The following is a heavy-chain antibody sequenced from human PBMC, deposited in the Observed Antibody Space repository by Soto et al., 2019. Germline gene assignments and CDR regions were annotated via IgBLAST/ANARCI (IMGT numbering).Heavy chain of an antibody. D-gene: IGHD3-22*01. Sequence: PGGSLRLSCAASGFTFSSYWMHWVRQAPGKRLVWVSRINTDGSSTSYADSVKGRFTISRDNAKNTLYLQMNSLRAEDTAVYYCAREGYYYDSSAYSIPRGMDVWGQGTTVTVSS. CDR3: AREGYYYDSSAYSIPRGMDV. CDR1: GFTFSSYW. V-gene: IGHV3-74*01. CDR2: INTDGSST. J-gene: IGHJ6*02.